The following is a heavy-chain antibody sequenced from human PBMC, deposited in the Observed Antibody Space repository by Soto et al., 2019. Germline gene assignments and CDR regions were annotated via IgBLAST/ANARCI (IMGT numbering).Heavy chain of an antibody. CDR2: IYYSGST. D-gene: IGHD3-10*01. V-gene: IGHV4-59*01. Sequence: SETLSLTCTVSGGSISSYYWSWIRQPPGKGLEWIGYIYYSGSTNYNPSLKSRGTISVATSKNQFSLKLRTVTAADTAVYYCARDLGFGELSGWFDPWGQGTLVTVSS. CDR1: GGSISSYY. CDR3: ARDLGFGELSGWFDP. J-gene: IGHJ5*02.